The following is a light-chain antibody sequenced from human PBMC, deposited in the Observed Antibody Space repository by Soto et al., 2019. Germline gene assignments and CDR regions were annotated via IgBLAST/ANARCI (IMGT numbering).Light chain of an antibody. CDR1: RSDVGSYNL. Sequence: QSALTQPASVSGSPGQSITISCTGTRSDVGSYNLVSWYQQHPGKAPKLMIYEGSKRPSGVSNRFSGSKSGNTASLTISGLQAEDEADYYCCSYAGSSTYVVFGGGTKVTV. CDR2: EGS. V-gene: IGLV2-23*01. CDR3: CSYAGSSTYVV. J-gene: IGLJ2*01.